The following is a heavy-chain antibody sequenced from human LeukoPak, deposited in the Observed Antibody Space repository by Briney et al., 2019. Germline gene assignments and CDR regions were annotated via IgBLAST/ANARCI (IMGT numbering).Heavy chain of an antibody. CDR2: IYYSGST. CDR1: GGSISSSSYY. J-gene: IGHJ4*02. Sequence: SETLSLTCTVSGGSISSSSYYWGWIRQPPGKGLEWIGSIYYSGSTYYNPSLKSRVTISVDTSKNQFSLKLSSVTAADTAVYYCARVPGSGWLDFDYWGQGTLVTVSS. V-gene: IGHV4-39*07. CDR3: ARVPGSGWLDFDY. D-gene: IGHD5-24*01.